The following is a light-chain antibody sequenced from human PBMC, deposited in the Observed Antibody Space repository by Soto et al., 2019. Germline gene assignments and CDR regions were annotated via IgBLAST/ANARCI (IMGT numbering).Light chain of an antibody. CDR3: AAWDDSLSAWV. V-gene: IGLV1-47*01. J-gene: IGLJ3*02. CDR2: RNN. CDR1: SSNIGSNY. Sequence: QSVLTQPPSASGTPGQRVTISCSGSSSNIGSNYVYWYQQLPGTAPQLLIYRNNQRPSGVPDRFSGSKSGTSASLAISGLRSEDEDDYYCAAWDDSLSAWVFGGGTQPTVL.